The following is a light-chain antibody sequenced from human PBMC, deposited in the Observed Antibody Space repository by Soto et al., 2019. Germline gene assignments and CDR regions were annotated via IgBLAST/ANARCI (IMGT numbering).Light chain of an antibody. V-gene: IGKV3-15*01. CDR1: QSVSSN. CDR3: QQYNNGPPLT. J-gene: IGKJ4*01. CDR2: GAS. Sequence: EIVMTQSPATLSVSPGERATLSCRASQSVSSNLAWYQQKPGQAPRLLIYGASTRATGIPASFSGSGSGTEFTLTISSLQSEDFAVYYCQQYNNGPPLTFGGGTKVEIK.